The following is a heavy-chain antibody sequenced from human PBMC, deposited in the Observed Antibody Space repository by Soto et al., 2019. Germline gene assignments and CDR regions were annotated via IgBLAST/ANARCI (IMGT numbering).Heavy chain of an antibody. Sequence: QIHLVQSGPEVRKPGASVKVSCKPSGYTFTSNGFSWVRQTPGQGLEWMGWIGAYNGDTNYAPKFQGRVTMTTDTSTSTAYMELRSLRSGDTAVYFCTRARAATGTAEYWGQGTLVTVSS. CDR3: TRARAATGTAEY. D-gene: IGHD6-13*01. CDR1: GYTFTSNG. V-gene: IGHV1-18*01. CDR2: IGAYNGDT. J-gene: IGHJ4*02.